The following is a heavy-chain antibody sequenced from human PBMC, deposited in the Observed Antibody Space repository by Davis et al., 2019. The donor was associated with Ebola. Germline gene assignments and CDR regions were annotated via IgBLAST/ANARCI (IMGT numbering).Heavy chain of an antibody. J-gene: IGHJ4*02. CDR1: GYSFTTYW. D-gene: IGHD2-8*01. Sequence: GESLKISCKGSGYSFTTYWVGWVRQTPGKGLEWMGIIYAGDSDSRYSPSFEGQVIISVDRSINTAYLQWRSLRASDTAIYYCARQESLYGWSDYWGQGTLVTVSS. CDR3: ARQESLYGWSDY. V-gene: IGHV5-51*01. CDR2: IYAGDSDS.